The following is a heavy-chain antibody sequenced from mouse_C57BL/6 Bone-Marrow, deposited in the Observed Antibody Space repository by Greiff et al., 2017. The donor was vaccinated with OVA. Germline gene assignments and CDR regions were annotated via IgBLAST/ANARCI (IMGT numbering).Heavy chain of an antibody. Sequence: VQLQQSGAELARPGASVKLSCKASGYTFTSYGISWVKQRTGQGLEWIGEIYPGSGNTYYNEKFKGKATLTADKSSSTAYMELRSLTSEDSSVDYCARIWYYFDYWGQGTTLTVSS. J-gene: IGHJ2*01. V-gene: IGHV1-81*01. CDR2: IYPGSGNT. CDR3: ARIWYYFDY. CDR1: GYTFTSYG.